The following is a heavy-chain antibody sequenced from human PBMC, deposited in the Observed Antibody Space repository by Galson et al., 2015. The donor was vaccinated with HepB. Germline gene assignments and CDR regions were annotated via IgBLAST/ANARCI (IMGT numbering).Heavy chain of an antibody. CDR2: IKQDGSEK. J-gene: IGHJ5*02. D-gene: IGHD4-11*01. V-gene: IGHV3-7*01. CDR3: ARGTPYYSNYGIWFDP. CDR1: GFTFSSYW. Sequence: SLRLSCAASGFTFSSYWMSWVRQAPGKGLEWVANIKQDGSEKYYVDSVKGRYTISRDNAKNSLYLQMNSLRAEDTAVYYCARGTPYYSNYGIWFDPWGQGTLVTVSS.